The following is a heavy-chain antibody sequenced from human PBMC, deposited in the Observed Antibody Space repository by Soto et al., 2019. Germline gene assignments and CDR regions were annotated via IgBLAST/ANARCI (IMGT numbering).Heavy chain of an antibody. V-gene: IGHV3-23*01. D-gene: IGHD4-4*01. CDR2: ITPGGRTT. CDR1: GFTFNNFA. Sequence: GSLRLSCAASGFTFNNFAMSWVRQAPGKGLEWVSAITPGGRTTYYADSVKGRFTISRDNSKTTLYLQMNSLRAEDTAVYYCAKDSRDNNYDAFDHWGQGILVTVSS. J-gene: IGHJ4*02. CDR3: AKDSRDNNYDAFDH.